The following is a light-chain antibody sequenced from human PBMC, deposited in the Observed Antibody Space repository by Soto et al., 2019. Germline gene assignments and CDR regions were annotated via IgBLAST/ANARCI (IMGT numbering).Light chain of an antibody. J-gene: IGLJ1*01. CDR2: EVT. Sequence: QSALTQPASVSGSPGQTITISCTGTSSDVGGYDYVSWYQQHPDKAPRFMIYEVTNRPSGVSHCFSGSKSGNTASLTISGLQAEDEADYYCSSYTTTSTYVFGTGTKLIVL. V-gene: IGLV2-14*01. CDR1: SSDVGGYDY. CDR3: SSYTTTSTYV.